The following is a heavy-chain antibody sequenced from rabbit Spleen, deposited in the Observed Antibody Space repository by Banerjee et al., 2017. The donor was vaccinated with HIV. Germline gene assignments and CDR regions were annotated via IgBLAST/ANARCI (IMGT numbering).Heavy chain of an antibody. V-gene: IGHV1S40*01. J-gene: IGHJ4*01. CDR2: VDVGSSGFP. Sequence: VESGGDLVKPGASLTLTCTASGVSFSFNNYMCWARQAPGKGLEWIGCVDVGSSGFPYFASWAKGRFIMSRTSSTTVTLQMTSLTAADTATYFCARDLVGVIGWNFYLWGPGTLVTVS. CDR1: GVSFSFNNY. D-gene: IGHD1-1*01. CDR3: ARDLVGVIGWNFYL.